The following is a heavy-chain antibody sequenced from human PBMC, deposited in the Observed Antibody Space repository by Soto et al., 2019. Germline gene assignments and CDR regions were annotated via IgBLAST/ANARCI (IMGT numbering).Heavy chain of an antibody. J-gene: IGHJ4*02. Sequence: SETLSLTCTVSGVSISSSNYHWGWIRQPPGKGLEWIGSIYYTGSTHYNPSLKSRVTVSIDRSKNQFSLRLTSMTAADTAVYYCARHGSYWGQGTLVTVSS. CDR3: ARHGSY. CDR2: IYYTGST. CDR1: GVSISSSNYH. V-gene: IGHV4-39*01.